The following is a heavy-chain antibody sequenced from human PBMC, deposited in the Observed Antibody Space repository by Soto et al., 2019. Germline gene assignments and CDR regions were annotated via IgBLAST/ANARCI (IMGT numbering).Heavy chain of an antibody. CDR3: ARSSLCISLFLEWSFDY. V-gene: IGHV3-21*01. D-gene: IGHD3-3*01. CDR1: GFSFSAYT. J-gene: IGHJ4*02. Sequence: EVQLVESGGGLVKPGGSLRLSCAASGFSFSAYTMSWVRQAPGKGLEWVSSISSSSSYIYYSDSMKGRFTISRDNAKNSLFLPMNSLRLEDTAVYYCARSSLCISLFLEWSFDYWGQGTLVTVSS. CDR2: ISSSSSYI.